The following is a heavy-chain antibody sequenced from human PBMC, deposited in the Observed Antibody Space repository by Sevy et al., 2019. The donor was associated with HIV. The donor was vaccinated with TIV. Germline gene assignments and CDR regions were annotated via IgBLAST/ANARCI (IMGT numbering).Heavy chain of an antibody. CDR1: GYRFTSYW. CDR2: IYPGDSDT. V-gene: IGHV5-51*01. J-gene: IGHJ1*01. Sequence: GESLKISCKGSGYRFTSYWIGWVRQMPGKGLEWMGIIYPGDSDTRYSPSFQGQVTISADKSISTAHLQWSSLKASDTAMYYCATVLMVGTRKSEYFQHWGQGTLVTVSS. D-gene: IGHD2-8*01. CDR3: ATVLMVGTRKSEYFQH.